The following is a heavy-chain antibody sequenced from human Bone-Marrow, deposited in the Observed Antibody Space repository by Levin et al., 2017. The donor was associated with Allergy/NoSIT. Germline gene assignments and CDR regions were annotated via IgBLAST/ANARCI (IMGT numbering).Heavy chain of an antibody. CDR3: VRTPGAIVVTPYFDY. J-gene: IGHJ4*02. V-gene: IGHV3-23*01. Sequence: GGSLRLSCAASGFRFSDYVMNWVRQAPGKGLEWVSVISGSGDNTYYADSVKGRFTISRDASKNTLYLQMNSLSVGDTAMYYCVRTPGAIVVTPYFDYWGQGTLVTVSS. D-gene: IGHD2-21*01. CDR2: ISGSGDNT. CDR1: GFRFSDYV.